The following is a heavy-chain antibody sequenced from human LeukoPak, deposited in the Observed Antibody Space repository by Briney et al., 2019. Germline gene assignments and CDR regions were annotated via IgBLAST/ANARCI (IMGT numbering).Heavy chain of an antibody. CDR3: ARGGSGYPVDY. Sequence: PSETLSLTCTVSGGSISSGGFYWSWIRLHPGKGLEWIGSIYYGGTYYYNPSLKSRLIMSVDTSQNQFSLKLTSVTAADTAVYYCARGGSGYPVDYWGQGTLVTVSS. D-gene: IGHD3-22*01. J-gene: IGHJ4*02. CDR1: GGSISSGGFY. V-gene: IGHV4-31*03. CDR2: IYYGGTY.